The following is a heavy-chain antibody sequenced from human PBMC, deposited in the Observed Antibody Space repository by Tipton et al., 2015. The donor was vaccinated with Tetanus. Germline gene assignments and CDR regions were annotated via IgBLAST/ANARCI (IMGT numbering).Heavy chain of an antibody. V-gene: IGHV4-39*01. J-gene: IGHJ1*01. CDR1: GDSISSSHYY. Sequence: TLSLTCTVSGDSISSSHYYWGWIRQPPGKGLEWIGSVYYRGSSPYNASLKSRVTISVDTSKNQFSLRLNSVTAADTAVYYCARHGRGVSMIRGVVRGPFNNWGQGTLVTVSS. CDR2: VYYRGSS. CDR3: ARHGRGVSMIRGVVRGPFNN. D-gene: IGHD3-10*01.